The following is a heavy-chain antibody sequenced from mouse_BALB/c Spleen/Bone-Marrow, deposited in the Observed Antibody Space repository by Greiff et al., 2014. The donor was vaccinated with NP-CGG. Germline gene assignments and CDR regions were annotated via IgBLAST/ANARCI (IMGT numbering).Heavy chain of an antibody. J-gene: IGHJ4*01. CDR1: GYTFTIYW. CDR3: TRSTGFYYGMDD. Sequence: EVKLVESGTVLARPGASVKMSCKASGYTFTIYWMHWVKQRPGQGLEWIGTIYPGNNDTNYNQKFKGKAKLTAVTSTSTAYMELSSLTNEDSAAYYCTRSTGFYYGMDDWGQGTSVTVSS. CDR2: IYPGNNDT. V-gene: IGHV1-5*01.